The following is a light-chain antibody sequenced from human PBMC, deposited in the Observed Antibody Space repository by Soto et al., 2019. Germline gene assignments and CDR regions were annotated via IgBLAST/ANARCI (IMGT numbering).Light chain of an antibody. CDR2: EVS. V-gene: IGLV2-14*01. J-gene: IGLJ1*01. Sequence: QSALTQPASVSASPGQSITISCTGTSSDIGGYIYVSWYQHHPGKAPRLMIYEVSNRPSGVSNRFSGSKSGNTASLTISGLQAEDEADYYCSSYTAGGTIFGTGTKLTVL. CDR1: SSDIGGYIY. CDR3: SSYTAGGTI.